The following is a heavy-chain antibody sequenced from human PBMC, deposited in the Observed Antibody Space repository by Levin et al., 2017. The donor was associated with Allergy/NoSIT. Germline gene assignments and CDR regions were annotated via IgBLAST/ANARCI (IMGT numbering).Heavy chain of an antibody. V-gene: IGHV4-39*01. CDR1: GGSISSSSYY. J-gene: IGHJ6*02. D-gene: IGHD6-19*01. Sequence: SETLSLTCTVSGGSISSSSYYWGWIRQPPGKGLEWIGNIYYSGSTYYNPSLKSRVTISVDTSKNQFSLKLSSVTAADTAGYYCATPSLGCGWPDCYYYYVVDVWGQGTTVTVSS. CDR2: IYYSGST. CDR3: ATPSLGCGWPDCYYYYVVDV.